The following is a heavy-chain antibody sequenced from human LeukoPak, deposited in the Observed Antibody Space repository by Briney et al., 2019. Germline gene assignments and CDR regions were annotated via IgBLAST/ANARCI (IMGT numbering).Heavy chain of an antibody. CDR1: GGSISSSSYY. D-gene: IGHD1-26*01. CDR2: IYYSGST. CDR3: ARRGSGSCYQNDAFDI. J-gene: IGHJ3*02. Sequence: SETLSLTCTVSGGSISSSSYYWGWIRQPPGKGLEWIGSIYYSGSTYYNPSLKSRVTISVDTSKNQFSLKLSSVTAADTAVYYCARRGSGSCYQNDAFDIWGQGTMVTVSS. V-gene: IGHV4-39*01.